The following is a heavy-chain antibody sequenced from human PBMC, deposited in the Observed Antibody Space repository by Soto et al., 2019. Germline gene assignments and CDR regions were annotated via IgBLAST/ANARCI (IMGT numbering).Heavy chain of an antibody. V-gene: IGHV1-18*04. J-gene: IGHJ6*02. CDR2: ISAYNGNI. CDR3: ARPGPGSGTYNYYYYGMDV. CDR1: GYTFTSYG. D-gene: IGHD3-10*01. Sequence: GASVKVSCKASGYTFTSYGISWVRQAPGQGLEWVGWISAYNGNIKYAQKVQGRVTMTTDTSTSTAYMELRSLRSDDTAVYYCARPGPGSGTYNYYYYGMDVWGQGTTVTVSS.